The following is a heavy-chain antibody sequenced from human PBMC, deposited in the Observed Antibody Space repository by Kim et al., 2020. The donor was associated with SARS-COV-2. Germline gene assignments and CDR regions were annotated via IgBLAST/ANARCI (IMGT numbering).Heavy chain of an antibody. J-gene: IGHJ6*02. D-gene: IGHD3-10*01. Sequence: SVKVSCKASGGTFSSYAISWVRQAPGQGLEWMGGIIPIFGTANYAQKFQGRVTITADESTSTAYMELSSLRSEDQAVYYCARTFWLRYLDPKGFGYGYYGMDVWGQGTTVTVSS. CDR2: IIPIFGTA. CDR1: GGTFSSYA. CDR3: ARTFWLRYLDPKGFGYGYYGMDV. V-gene: IGHV1-69*13.